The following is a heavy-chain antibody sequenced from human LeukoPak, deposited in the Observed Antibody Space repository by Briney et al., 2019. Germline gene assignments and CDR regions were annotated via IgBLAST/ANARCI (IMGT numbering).Heavy chain of an antibody. CDR1: GFSFSSYE. Sequence: GGSLRLSCAASGFSFSSYEMNWVRQAPGKGLEWVSYISSSGSTIYYADSAKGRFTISRDNAKNSLYLQMNSLRAEDTAVYYCARRWFGEIDYWGQGTLVTVSS. CDR2: ISSSGSTI. CDR3: ARRWFGEIDY. J-gene: IGHJ4*02. V-gene: IGHV3-48*03. D-gene: IGHD3-10*01.